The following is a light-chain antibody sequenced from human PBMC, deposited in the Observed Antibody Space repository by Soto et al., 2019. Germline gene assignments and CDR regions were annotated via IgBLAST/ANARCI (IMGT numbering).Light chain of an antibody. CDR1: QRVANNY. CDR3: QQYAASPYT. CDR2: GAS. J-gene: IGKJ2*01. V-gene: IGKV3-20*01. Sequence: EIVMTQSPATLSVSPGERATLSCRASQRVANNYLAWYQQKPGQAPRLLIFGASSRATRIPDRFSGSGSGTDFTLTISRLEPEDFAVYYCQQYAASPYTFGQGTKVDIK.